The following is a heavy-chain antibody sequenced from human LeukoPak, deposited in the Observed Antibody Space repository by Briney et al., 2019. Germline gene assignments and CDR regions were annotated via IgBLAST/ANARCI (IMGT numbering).Heavy chain of an antibody. D-gene: IGHD2-2*02. Sequence: GGSLRLSCAASEFTVSSNYMSWVRQAPGKGLEWVSVIYSGGSTYYADSVKGRFTISRDDSKNTLYLQMNSLRAEDTAVYYCARGYCSSTSCYSSGINWFDPWGQGTLVTVSS. CDR2: IYSGGST. V-gene: IGHV3-53*01. J-gene: IGHJ5*02. CDR3: ARGYCSSTSCYSSGINWFDP. CDR1: EFTVSSNY.